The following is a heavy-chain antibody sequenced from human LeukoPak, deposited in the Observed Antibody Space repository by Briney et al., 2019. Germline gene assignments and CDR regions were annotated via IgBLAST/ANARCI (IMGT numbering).Heavy chain of an antibody. CDR1: GGTFSSYA. Sequence: GASVKVSCKASGGTFSSYAISWVRQAPGQGLEWMGGIIPIFGTANYAQKFQGRVTITADESTSTAYMELSSLRSEDTAVYYCARASPVPAAESYYYYMDVWGKGTTVTVSS. CDR2: IIPIFGTA. CDR3: ARASPVPAAESYYYYMDV. J-gene: IGHJ6*03. D-gene: IGHD2-2*01. V-gene: IGHV1-69*13.